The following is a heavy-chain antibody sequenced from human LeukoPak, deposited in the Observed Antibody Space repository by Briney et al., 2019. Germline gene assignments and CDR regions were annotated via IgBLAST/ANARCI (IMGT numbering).Heavy chain of an antibody. CDR1: GFTFSSYE. V-gene: IGHV3-48*03. Sequence: GGSLRLSCAASGFTFSSYELNWVRQAPGKGLEWVSYISSSGSTIYYADSVKGRFTISRDNAKNSLYLKMNSLRAEDTAVYYCAELGITMIGGVWGKGTTVTISS. CDR2: ISSSGSTI. J-gene: IGHJ6*04. D-gene: IGHD3-10*02. CDR3: AELGITMIGGV.